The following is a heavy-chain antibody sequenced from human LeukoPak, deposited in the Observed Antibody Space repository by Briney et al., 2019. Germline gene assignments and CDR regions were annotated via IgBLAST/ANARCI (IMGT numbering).Heavy chain of an antibody. Sequence: GGSLRLSCAASGFTFSSYAMNWVRRAPGKGLEWVSVISDSGGSTYYTDPVKGRFTISRDNSKNTLYLQMNSLRAEDTAVYYCAKAGDPGGPEPDYWGQGTLVTVSS. V-gene: IGHV3-23*01. J-gene: IGHJ4*02. CDR1: GFTFSSYA. D-gene: IGHD1-26*01. CDR2: ISDSGGST. CDR3: AKAGDPGGPEPDY.